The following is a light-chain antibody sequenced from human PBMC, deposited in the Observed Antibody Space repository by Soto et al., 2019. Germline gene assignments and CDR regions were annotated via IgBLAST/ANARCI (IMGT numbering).Light chain of an antibody. CDR1: QSVSSSY. CDR2: GAS. Sequence: EIVLTQSPGTLSLSPGERATLSCRASQSVSSSYLAWYQQKPGQAPRLLIYGASSRATGIPDRFGGSGSGTDFTLTISRLEHEDSAVYYCQQYGTSPPGYTFGQGTKLEI. V-gene: IGKV3-20*01. J-gene: IGKJ2*01. CDR3: QQYGTSPPGYT.